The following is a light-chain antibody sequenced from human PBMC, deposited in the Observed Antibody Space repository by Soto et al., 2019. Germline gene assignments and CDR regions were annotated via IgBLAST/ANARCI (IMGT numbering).Light chain of an antibody. V-gene: IGLV2-14*01. CDR1: SSDVGGYNY. Sequence: QSVLTQAASVSGSPGQSISISCTGTSSDVGGYNYVSWYQQYPGKAPKLMIYDVSNRPSGVSNRFSGSKSGNTASLTISGLQAEDEADYYCSSYTISSTLVFGSGTKVTVL. CDR3: SSYTISSTLV. J-gene: IGLJ1*01. CDR2: DVS.